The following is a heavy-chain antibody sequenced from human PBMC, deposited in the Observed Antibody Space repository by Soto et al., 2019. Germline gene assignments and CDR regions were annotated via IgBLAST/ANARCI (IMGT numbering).Heavy chain of an antibody. J-gene: IGHJ1*01. CDR2: IYHSGST. D-gene: IGHD4-17*01. Sequence: PSETLSLTCAVSGGSISSGGYSWSWIRQPPGKGLEWIGYIYHSGSTYYNPSLKSRVTISVDRSKNQFSLKLSSVTAADTAVYYCARWVTTSFGEYFQHWGQGTLVTVSS. CDR1: GGSISSGGYS. V-gene: IGHV4-30-2*01. CDR3: ARWVTTSFGEYFQH.